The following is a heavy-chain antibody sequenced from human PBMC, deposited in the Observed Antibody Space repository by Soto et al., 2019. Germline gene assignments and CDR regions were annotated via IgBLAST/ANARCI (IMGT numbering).Heavy chain of an antibody. J-gene: IGHJ4*02. Sequence: EVQLVESGGGLVQPGGSLRLSCAASGFTFSSYWMHWVRQAPGKGLVWVSRINSDGSSTSYADSVKGRFTISRDSPKSTLYVQMNSLRAEDTAVYSCVRTRMVMAAATREDLRAQGTLATVSA. D-gene: IGHD2-15*01. CDR2: INSDGSST. V-gene: IGHV3-74*01. CDR3: VRTRMVMAAATREDL. CDR1: GFTFSSYW.